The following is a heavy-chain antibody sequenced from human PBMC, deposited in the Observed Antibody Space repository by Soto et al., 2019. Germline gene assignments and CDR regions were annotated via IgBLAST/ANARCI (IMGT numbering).Heavy chain of an antibody. J-gene: IGHJ6*02. Sequence: PGGSLRLSCAASGFTFSSYGMHWVRQAPGKGLEWVAVISYDGSNKYYADSVKGRFTISRDNSKNTLYLQMNSLRVGDTAVYFCARDQMARGLYGMDVWGQGTTVTVSS. V-gene: IGHV3-30*03. CDR1: GFTFSSYG. D-gene: IGHD3-10*01. CDR3: ARDQMARGLYGMDV. CDR2: ISYDGSNK.